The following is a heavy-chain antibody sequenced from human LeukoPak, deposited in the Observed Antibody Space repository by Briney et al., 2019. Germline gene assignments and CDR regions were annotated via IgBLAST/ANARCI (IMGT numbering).Heavy chain of an antibody. CDR1: GFTSSSYG. CDR3: VRAHNPGGWFDP. D-gene: IGHD3-10*01. V-gene: IGHV3-7*04. Sequence: PGGSLRLSRAASGFTSSSYGMHWVRQAPGKGLEWVASINQDQNEIHYVDSVRGRFTISRDNAKNSLYLQMNSLTAEDTALYYCVRAHNPGGWFDPWGQGTLVTVSS. CDR2: INQDQNEI. J-gene: IGHJ5*02.